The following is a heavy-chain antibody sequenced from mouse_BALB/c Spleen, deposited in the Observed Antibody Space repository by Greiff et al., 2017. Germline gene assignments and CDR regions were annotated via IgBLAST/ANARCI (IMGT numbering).Heavy chain of an antibody. CDR2: IWAGGST. CDR1: GFSLTSYG. J-gene: IGHJ3*01. D-gene: IGHD1-1*01. Sequence: VKLMESGPGLVAPSQSLSITCTVSGFSLTSYGVHWVRQPPGKGLEWLGVIWAGGSTNYNSALMSRLSISKDNSKSQVFLKMNSLQTDDTAMYYCASLHYYGTPWFAYWGQGTLVTVSA. V-gene: IGHV2-9*02. CDR3: ASLHYYGTPWFAY.